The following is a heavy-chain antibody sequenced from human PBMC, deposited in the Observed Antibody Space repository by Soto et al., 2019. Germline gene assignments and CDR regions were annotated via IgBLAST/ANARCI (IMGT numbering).Heavy chain of an antibody. J-gene: IGHJ6*02. CDR1: GITFSKAW. CDR3: TGFGEAFYYGMDV. CDR2: IKSKSDGGTT. D-gene: IGHD3-10*01. V-gene: IGHV3-15*01. Sequence: EVQLVESGGGLVQPGGSLRLSCAASGITFSKAWMSWVRQAPGKGLEWVGRIKSKSDGGTTDHPAPVKGRFTISRDDSENKVYLQMDSLKTEDTAVYYCTGFGEAFYYGMDVWGQGTTVTVSS.